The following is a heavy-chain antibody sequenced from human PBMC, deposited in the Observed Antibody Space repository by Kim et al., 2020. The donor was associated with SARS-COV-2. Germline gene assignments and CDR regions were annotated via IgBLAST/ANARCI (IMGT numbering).Heavy chain of an antibody. CDR1: GFTFSSYG. CDR3: AGTSGYGDSGMDV. Sequence: GGSLRLSCAASGFTFSSYGMHWVRQAPGKGLEWVAVISYDGSNKYYADSVKGRFTISRDNSKNTLYLQMNSLRAEDTAVYYCAGTSGYGDSGMDVWGQGTTVTVSS. D-gene: IGHD5-12*01. J-gene: IGHJ6*02. CDR2: ISYDGSNK. V-gene: IGHV3-30*03.